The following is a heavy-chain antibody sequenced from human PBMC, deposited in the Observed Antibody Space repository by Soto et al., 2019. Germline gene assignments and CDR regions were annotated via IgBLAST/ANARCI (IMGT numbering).Heavy chain of an antibody. CDR2: ISDDGSNK. CDR3: AKEYEYSSGWERIDY. CDR1: GFTFSSYS. D-gene: IGHD6-19*01. Sequence: GGSLRLSCAASGFTFSSYSMHWVRQAPGKGLEWVAVISDDGSNKYYADSVKGRFTISRDNSKNTLNLQMNSLRPEDTAVYYCAKEYEYSSGWERIDYWGQGTLVTVSS. V-gene: IGHV3-30-3*01. J-gene: IGHJ4*02.